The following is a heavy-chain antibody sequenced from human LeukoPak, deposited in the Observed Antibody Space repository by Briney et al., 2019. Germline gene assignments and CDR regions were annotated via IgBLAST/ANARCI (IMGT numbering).Heavy chain of an antibody. D-gene: IGHD2-2*01. CDR3: ARGGNCRTTNCLLDP. V-gene: IGHV4-34*01. CDR1: GGSFTDYF. Sequence: PSETLSLTCAVYGGSFTDYFLSWIRQPPGKGLEWRGEINHSGSTNYNPSLKSLVTISMDSSKNQFSLKLSSVTAADTAVYYCARGGNCRTTNCLLDPWGQGTMVTVSS. CDR2: INHSGST. J-gene: IGHJ5*02.